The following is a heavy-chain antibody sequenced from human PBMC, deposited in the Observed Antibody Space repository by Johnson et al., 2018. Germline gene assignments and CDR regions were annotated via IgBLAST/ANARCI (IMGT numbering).Heavy chain of an antibody. Sequence: QVQLQESGPGLVKPSETLSLTCNVSGGSISSYYWSWIRQPPGKGLEGIGYIYYSGSTNYNPSLKSRVTISVDTSKNQFSLKLSSVTAADTAVYYCAKDRLLGISDCWGQGTLVTVSS. CDR1: GGSISSYY. CDR3: AKDRLLGISDC. D-gene: IGHD7-27*01. CDR2: IYYSGST. V-gene: IGHV4-59*01. J-gene: IGHJ4*02.